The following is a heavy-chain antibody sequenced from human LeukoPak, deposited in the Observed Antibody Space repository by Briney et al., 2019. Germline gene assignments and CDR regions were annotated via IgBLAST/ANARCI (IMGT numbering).Heavy chain of an antibody. D-gene: IGHD4-17*01. CDR1: GVSVSGGSYY. Sequence: SETLSLTCTVSGVSVSGGSYYWRWIRQPPGRGLGWIVYIYYSGSTNYNPSLKSRVNISVDTSKDPFSLKLSSVTAADTAVYYCARVSGFFDYGDYVSSYYFDYWGQGTLVTVSS. J-gene: IGHJ4*02. CDR3: ARVSGFFDYGDYVSSYYFDY. CDR2: IYYSGST. V-gene: IGHV4-61*01.